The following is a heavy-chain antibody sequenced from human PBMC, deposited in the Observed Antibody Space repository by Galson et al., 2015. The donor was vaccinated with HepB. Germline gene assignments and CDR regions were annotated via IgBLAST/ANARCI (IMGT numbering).Heavy chain of an antibody. CDR1: GFSFSSYS. D-gene: IGHD5-18*01. CDR3: ARGRGYSYGYSDY. CDR2: ISTSGNTI. Sequence: SLRLSCAASGFSFSSYSMNWVRQSPGQGLEWVSYISTSGNTIDYADSVKGRFTISRDSAKNSLYLQMSSLRAEDTAVYFCARGRGYSYGYSDYWGQGALVIVSS. J-gene: IGHJ4*02. V-gene: IGHV3-48*01.